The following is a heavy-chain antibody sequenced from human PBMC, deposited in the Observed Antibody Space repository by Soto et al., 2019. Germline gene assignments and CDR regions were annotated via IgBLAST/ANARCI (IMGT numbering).Heavy chain of an antibody. CDR1: GFTFSSYA. Sequence: VQLVESGGGVVQPGRSLRLSCAASGFTFSSYAMHWVRQAPGKGLEWVAVISYDGSNKYYADSVKGRFTISRDNSKNTLYLQMNSLRAEDTAVYYCARASTVTTNWFDPWGQGTLVTVSS. CDR3: ARASTVTTNWFDP. J-gene: IGHJ5*02. V-gene: IGHV3-30-3*01. CDR2: ISYDGSNK. D-gene: IGHD4-17*01.